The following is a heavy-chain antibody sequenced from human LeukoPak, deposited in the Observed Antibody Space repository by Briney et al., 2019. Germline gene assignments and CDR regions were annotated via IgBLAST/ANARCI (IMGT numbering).Heavy chain of an antibody. CDR1: GFTFSSYS. CDR3: ARPGEYGDYPGNFDY. CDR2: ISSSSSYI. Sequence: GGSLRLSCAASGFTFSSYSMNWVRQAPGKGLGWVSSISSSSSYIYYADSVKGRFTISRDNAKNSLYLQMNSLRAEDTAVYYCARPGEYGDYPGNFDYWGQGTLVTVSS. J-gene: IGHJ4*02. D-gene: IGHD4-17*01. V-gene: IGHV3-21*01.